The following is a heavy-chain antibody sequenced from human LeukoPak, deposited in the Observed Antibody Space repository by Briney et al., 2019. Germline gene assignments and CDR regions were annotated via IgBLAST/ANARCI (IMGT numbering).Heavy chain of an antibody. CDR3: ASAVISGPDAFDI. CDR2: INPNSGGT. D-gene: IGHD6-19*01. Sequence: ASVKVSCKASGYTFTGHYMHWVRQAPGQGLEWMGWINPNSGGTNYAQKFQGRVTMTRDTSISTAYMELSRLRSDDTAVYYCASAVISGPDAFDIWGQGTMVTVSS. J-gene: IGHJ3*02. V-gene: IGHV1-2*02. CDR1: GYTFTGHY.